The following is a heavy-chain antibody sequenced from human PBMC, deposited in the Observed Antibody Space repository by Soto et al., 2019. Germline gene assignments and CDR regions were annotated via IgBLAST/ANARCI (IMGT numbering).Heavy chain of an antibody. Sequence: GGSLRLSCAASGFTFRTYSMNWVRQAPGKGLEWVSSISSSSTYIYYADSVKGRFTISRDNAKNSLYLQMTSLRAEDTAVYYCARDQVGPLYYYYYGMDVWGQGTTVTVSS. CDR1: GFTFRTYS. D-gene: IGHD1-26*01. J-gene: IGHJ6*02. CDR2: ISSSSTYI. V-gene: IGHV3-21*01. CDR3: ARDQVGPLYYYYYGMDV.